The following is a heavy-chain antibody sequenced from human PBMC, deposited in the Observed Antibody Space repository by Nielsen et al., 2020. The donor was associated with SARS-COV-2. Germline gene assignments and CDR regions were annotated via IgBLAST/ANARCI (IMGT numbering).Heavy chain of an antibody. J-gene: IGHJ6*02. CDR2: ISYDGSNK. V-gene: IGHV3-30*03. Sequence: GESLKISCAASGFTFSSYGMHWVRQAPGKGLEWVAVISYDGSNKYYADSVKGRFTISRDNSKNTLYLQMNSLRVEDTAVYHCARGTGNYYYTMDVWGQGTTVTVSS. CDR3: ARGTGNYYYTMDV. CDR1: GFTFSSYG. D-gene: IGHD1/OR15-1a*01.